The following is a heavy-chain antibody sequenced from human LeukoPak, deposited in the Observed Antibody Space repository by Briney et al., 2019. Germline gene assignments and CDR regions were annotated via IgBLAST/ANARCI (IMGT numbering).Heavy chain of an antibody. J-gene: IGHJ4*02. D-gene: IGHD1-1*01. CDR3: ARSGGRATGTDY. CDR2: INHSGST. Sequence: SETLSLTCTVSGGSISSYYWSWIRQPPGKGLEWIGEINHSGSTNYNPSLKSRVTISVDTSKNQFSLKLSSVTAADTAVYYCARSGGRATGTDYWGQGTLVTVSS. V-gene: IGHV4-34*01. CDR1: GGSISSYY.